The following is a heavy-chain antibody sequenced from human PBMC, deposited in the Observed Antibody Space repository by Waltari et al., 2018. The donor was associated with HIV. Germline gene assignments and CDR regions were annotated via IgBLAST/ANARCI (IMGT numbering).Heavy chain of an antibody. V-gene: IGHV3-33*01. J-gene: IGHJ4*02. CDR1: GFTFRTYG. CDR2: MWEDRSNK. D-gene: IGHD2-8*01. Sequence: QVHLVESGGGVVQPGRSLRLSCAASGFTFRTYGMYWVRQAPGKGVEWGAAMWEDRSNKEYADSVKSRFSISRDNSKNTLYLQMTSLWVDDTALYYCARGVYDNGAHPGYFDFWGQGTLVTVSA. CDR3: ARGVYDNGAHPGYFDF.